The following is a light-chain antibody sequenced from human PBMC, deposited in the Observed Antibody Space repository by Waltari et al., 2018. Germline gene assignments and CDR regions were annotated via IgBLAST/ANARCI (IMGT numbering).Light chain of an antibody. J-gene: IGLJ2*01. CDR3: SSFAGTDNLDI. V-gene: IGLV2-8*01. CDR1: RNYVGAYHY. Sequence: QSALTQPPYAPGSLGQSVTRSCPGTRNYVGAYHYVSWYHQHSAKSPRLIIYSVTERPSGVPERFSGSKAGNTASLPVSGLQAEDEADYYCSSFAGTDNLDIFGGGTKLTVL. CDR2: SVT.